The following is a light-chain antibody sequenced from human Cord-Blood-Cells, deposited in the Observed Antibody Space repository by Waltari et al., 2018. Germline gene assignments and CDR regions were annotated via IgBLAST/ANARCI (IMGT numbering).Light chain of an antibody. Sequence: SSELTQDPAVSVALGPTVRITGKGASLRSYYASWYQQKPGQAPVLVIYGKNNRPSGIPDRFSGSSSGNTASLTITGAQAEDEADYYCNSRDSSGNHVVFGGGTKLTVL. V-gene: IGLV3-19*01. CDR3: NSRDSSGNHVV. CDR1: SLRSYY. CDR2: GKN. J-gene: IGLJ2*01.